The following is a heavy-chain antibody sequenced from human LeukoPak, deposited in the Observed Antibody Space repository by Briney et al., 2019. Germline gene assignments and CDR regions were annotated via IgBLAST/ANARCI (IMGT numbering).Heavy chain of an antibody. V-gene: IGHV3-23*01. CDR2: ISGNAGST. Sequence: PGGSLRLSCAASGFTLSSYAMSWVRQAPGKGLEWVPLISGNAGSTYYADSVKGRFTISRDNSKNTLYLQMNSLRAEDTAVYYCAKLEAPVVVPAAPLPDYWGQGTLVTVSS. J-gene: IGHJ4*02. CDR3: AKLEAPVVVPAAPLPDY. CDR1: GFTLSSYA. D-gene: IGHD2-2*01.